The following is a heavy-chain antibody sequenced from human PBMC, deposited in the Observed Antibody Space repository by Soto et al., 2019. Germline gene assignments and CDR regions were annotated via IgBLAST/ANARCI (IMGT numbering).Heavy chain of an antibody. J-gene: IGHJ4*02. CDR3: ARDPVLRYFDWTYYFDY. V-gene: IGHV6-1*01. CDR2: TYYRSKWYN. D-gene: IGHD3-9*01. Sequence: QSQTLSLTCAISGDSVSSNSAAWNWIRQSPSRGLEWLGRTYYRSKWYNDYAVSVKSRITINPDTSKNQFSLQLNSVTPEDTAVYYCARDPVLRYFDWTYYFDYWGQGTLVTVSS. CDR1: GDSVSSNSAA.